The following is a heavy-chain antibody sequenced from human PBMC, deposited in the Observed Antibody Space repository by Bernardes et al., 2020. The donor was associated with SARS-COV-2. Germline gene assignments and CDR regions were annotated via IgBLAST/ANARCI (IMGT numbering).Heavy chain of an antibody. D-gene: IGHD3-22*01. J-gene: IGHJ5*02. CDR1: GYTFINYG. CDR3: ARDRDYFDQFDH. V-gene: IGHV1-18*01. Sequence: ASVKVSCKASGYTFINYGVSWVRQAPGQGLEWMGWISPYNGNTEYVQKFQGRVTMTIDTSTSTAYMELRSLRSDDTAVYYCARDRDYFDQFDHWGQGTLVTVS. CDR2: ISPYNGNT.